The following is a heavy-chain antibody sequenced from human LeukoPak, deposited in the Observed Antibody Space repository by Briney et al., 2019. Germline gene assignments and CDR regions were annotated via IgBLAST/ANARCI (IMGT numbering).Heavy chain of an antibody. CDR1: GFTFSSYW. Sequence: GGSLRLSCAASGFTFSSYWMHWVRQAPGKGLVWVSRINSDGSSASYADSVKGRFTISRDNAKNTLYLQMNSLRAEDTAVYYCASSVPYYYMDVWGKGTTVTVSS. CDR3: ASSVPYYYMDV. CDR2: INSDGSSA. J-gene: IGHJ6*03. V-gene: IGHV3-74*01. D-gene: IGHD5/OR15-5a*01.